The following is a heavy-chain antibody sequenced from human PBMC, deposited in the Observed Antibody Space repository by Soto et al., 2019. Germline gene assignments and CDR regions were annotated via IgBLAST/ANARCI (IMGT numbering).Heavy chain of an antibody. D-gene: IGHD7-27*01. CDR3: STWGYI. V-gene: IGHV3-15*07. CDR1: GFTFNTAW. Sequence: PGGSLRLSCAASGFTFNTAWLNWLRQAPGKGLEWVGRIKSKTDGGAIEYAAPVKGRFTISRDDSKATLFLQMNSLKTEDTGVYYCSTWGYILTQGTMVTVSS. J-gene: IGHJ3*02. CDR2: IKSKTDGGAI.